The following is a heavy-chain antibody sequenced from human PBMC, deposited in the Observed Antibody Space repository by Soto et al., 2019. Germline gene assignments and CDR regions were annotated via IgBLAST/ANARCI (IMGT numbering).Heavy chain of an antibody. D-gene: IGHD3-22*01. V-gene: IGHV1-46*03. J-gene: IGHJ3*02. CDR3: ARDLAAYYDDSNTPYNAFDI. CDR2: INPRGGRT. Sequence: QVHLVQSGAEVKKPGASVKVSCKASGYTFTNYYMHWVRQAPGQGLEWMGMINPRGGRTTYPQKFQGRVTMTTATFTSTVYMELSRLRSEDTAVSYCARDLAAYYDDSNTPYNAFDIWGQGTMVTVSS. CDR1: GYTFTNYY.